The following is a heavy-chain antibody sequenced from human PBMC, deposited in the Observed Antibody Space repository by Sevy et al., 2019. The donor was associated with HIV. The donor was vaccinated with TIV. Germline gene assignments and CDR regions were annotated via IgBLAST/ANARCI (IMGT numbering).Heavy chain of an antibody. J-gene: IGHJ4*02. CDR3: AKDMGLSGVPAAIPSYYFDY. CDR1: EFTFSSYA. Sequence: GGSLRLSCAASEFTFSSYAMSWVRQAPGKGLEWVSAISGSGGSTYYADSVKGRFTISRDNSKNTLYLQMNSLRAEDTAVYYCAKDMGLSGVPAAIPSYYFDYWGQGTLVTVSS. CDR2: ISGSGGST. D-gene: IGHD2-2*01. V-gene: IGHV3-23*01.